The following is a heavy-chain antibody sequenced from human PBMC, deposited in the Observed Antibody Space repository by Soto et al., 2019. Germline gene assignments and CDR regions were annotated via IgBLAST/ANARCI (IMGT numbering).Heavy chain of an antibody. CDR1: VGTFSSYA. Sequence: QFQLVQSGAEVQKPGSSVKVSCKASVGTFSSYAISWVRQAPGQRLEWMGGIIPIFGTANYAQKFQGRVTITADESTSTAYMELSSLRSEDTAVYFCATRNTVTASLDPWGQGTLVTVSS. CDR3: ATRNTVTASLDP. CDR2: IIPIFGTA. V-gene: IGHV1-69*12. D-gene: IGHD4-17*01. J-gene: IGHJ5*02.